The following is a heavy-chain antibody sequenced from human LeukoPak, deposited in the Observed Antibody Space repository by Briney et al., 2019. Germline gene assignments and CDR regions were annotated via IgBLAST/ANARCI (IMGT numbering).Heavy chain of an antibody. Sequence: ASVKVSCKASGYTFTGYYMHWVRQAPGRGLEWMGWINPNSGGTNYAQKFQGRVTMTRDTSISTAYMELSRLRSDDTAVYYCATPERGYSGYDFASWGQGTLVTVSS. J-gene: IGHJ4*02. D-gene: IGHD5-12*01. CDR1: GYTFTGYY. CDR3: ATPERGYSGYDFAS. V-gene: IGHV1-2*02. CDR2: INPNSGGT.